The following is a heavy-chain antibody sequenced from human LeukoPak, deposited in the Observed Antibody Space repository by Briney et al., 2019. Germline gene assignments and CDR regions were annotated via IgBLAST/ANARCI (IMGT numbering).Heavy chain of an antibody. J-gene: IGHJ3*02. CDR3: ARDRNTVIVFDI. CDR2: INPNSGGT. V-gene: IGHV1-2*02. CDR1: GYTFTGYY. D-gene: IGHD3-22*01. Sequence: ASVKVSCKASGYTFTGYYMHWVRQAPGQGLEWMGWINPNSGGTNYAQKFQGRVTMTRDTSISTAYMELSRLRSDDTAVYYCARDRNTVIVFDIWGQGTMVTVSS.